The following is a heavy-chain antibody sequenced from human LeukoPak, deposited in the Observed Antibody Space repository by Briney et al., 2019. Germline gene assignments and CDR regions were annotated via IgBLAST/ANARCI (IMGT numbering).Heavy chain of an antibody. J-gene: IGHJ3*02. Sequence: GASVKVSCKASGYTFTSYDINWVRQATGQGLEWMGWMNPNSGNTGYAQKFQGRVTITRNTSISTAYMELSSLRSEDTAVYYCARENSLSDAFDIWGQGTMVTVSS. CDR1: GYTFTSYD. CDR2: MNPNSGNT. CDR3: ARENSLSDAFDI. V-gene: IGHV1-8*03. D-gene: IGHD2-21*01.